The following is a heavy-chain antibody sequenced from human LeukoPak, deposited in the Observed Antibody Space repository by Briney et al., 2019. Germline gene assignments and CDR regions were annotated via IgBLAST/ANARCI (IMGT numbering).Heavy chain of an antibody. CDR2: IKTDGSIT. Sequence: PGGSLRLSCAASGFSFSVYWMHWVRQAPGKGPVWVSRIKTDGSITDYADSMKGRFTISRDNANNSLFLQMNSLRAEDTAVYYCARGGVSVGGNFDYWGQGTLVTVSS. D-gene: IGHD4-23*01. J-gene: IGHJ4*02. V-gene: IGHV3-74*01. CDR1: GFSFSVYW. CDR3: ARGGVSVGGNFDY.